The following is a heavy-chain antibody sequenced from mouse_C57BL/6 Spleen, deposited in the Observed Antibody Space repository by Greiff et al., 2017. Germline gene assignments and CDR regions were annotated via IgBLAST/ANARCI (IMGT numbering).Heavy chain of an antibody. J-gene: IGHJ3*01. CDR3: ARHEGETYYSNYVPFAY. Sequence: QVQLQQSGAELVKPGASVKLSCKASGYTFTEYTIHWVKQRSGQGLEWIGWFYPGSGRIKYNEKFKDKATLTADKSSSTVYMELSRLTSEDSAVYFCARHEGETYYSNYVPFAYWGQGTLVTVSA. V-gene: IGHV1-62-2*01. CDR2: FYPGSGRI. CDR1: GYTFTEYT. D-gene: IGHD2-5*01.